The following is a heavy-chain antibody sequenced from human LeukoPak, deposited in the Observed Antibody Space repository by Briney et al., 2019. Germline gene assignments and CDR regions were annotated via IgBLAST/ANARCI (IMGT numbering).Heavy chain of an antibody. V-gene: IGHV4-38-2*01. CDR2: IYHRRST. CDR1: VYSLRSGFY. Sequence: PSETLSLTRVDPVYSLRSGFYWGWIRQPPGRGLGWSGSIYHRRSTYYNQSLKSRVTISVDTSKNQFYLKLSSVTAADTAVYYCARHDSKTYSSGWYYFDYWGQGTLVTVSS. J-gene: IGHJ4*02. D-gene: IGHD6-19*01. CDR3: ARHDSKTYSSGWYYFDY.